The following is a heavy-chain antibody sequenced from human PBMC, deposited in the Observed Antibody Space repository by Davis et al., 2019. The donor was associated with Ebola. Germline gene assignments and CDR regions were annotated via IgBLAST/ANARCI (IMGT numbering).Heavy chain of an antibody. CDR1: GGSISSYY. J-gene: IGHJ5*02. CDR2: IYYSGST. V-gene: IGHV4-59*12. D-gene: IGHD3-3*01. Sequence: PGGSLRLSCTVSGGSISSYYWSWIRQPPGKGLEWIGYIYYSGSTNYNPSLKSRVTISVDRSKNQFSLKLSSVTAADTAVYYCARDYDFWSGEPGWFDPWGQGTLVTVSS. CDR3: ARDYDFWSGEPGWFDP.